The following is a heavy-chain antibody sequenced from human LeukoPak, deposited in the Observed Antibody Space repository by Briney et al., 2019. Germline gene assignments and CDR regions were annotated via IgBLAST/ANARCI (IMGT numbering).Heavy chain of an antibody. CDR3: ARGPGPADDGGGYCFDY. Sequence: SGKVSCKASGYTFTSYYLYWVRQAPGQGLDWMGVINPSGGSTTSAQKFQGRVTMTRDTSTSTVYMELRSLRSEDTAVYYCARGPGPADDGGGYCFDYWGQGTLVTVSS. CDR1: GYTFTSYY. CDR2: INPSGGST. D-gene: IGHD3-22*01. V-gene: IGHV1-46*01. J-gene: IGHJ4*02.